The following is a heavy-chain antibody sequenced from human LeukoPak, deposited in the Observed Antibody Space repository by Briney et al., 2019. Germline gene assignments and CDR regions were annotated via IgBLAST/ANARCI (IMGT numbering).Heavy chain of an antibody. Sequence: SVKVSCKASGGTFSSYAISWVRQAPGQGLEWMGGIIPIFGTANYAQKFQGRVTITADESTSTAYMELSSLRSEDTAVYYCARPNYGSGSWFSTDWFDPWGQGTLVTVSS. CDR2: IIPIFGTA. CDR1: GGTFSSYA. J-gene: IGHJ5*02. V-gene: IGHV1-69*13. D-gene: IGHD3-10*01. CDR3: ARPNYGSGSWFSTDWFDP.